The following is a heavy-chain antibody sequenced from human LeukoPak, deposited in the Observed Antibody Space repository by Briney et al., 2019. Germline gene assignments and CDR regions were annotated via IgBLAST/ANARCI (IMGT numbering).Heavy chain of an antibody. Sequence: PGRSLRLSCAASGFTFRTYTMHWVRQAPGKGLEWVASILYDGYYKYYAESVKGPFIISRDNSKNTLYLQINSLRADDTAVYYCASAGAVTDSFVHWGEGTLVIVSS. V-gene: IGHV3-30-3*01. D-gene: IGHD4-23*01. CDR3: ASAGAVTDSFVH. J-gene: IGHJ5*02. CDR2: ILYDGYYK. CDR1: GFTFRTYT.